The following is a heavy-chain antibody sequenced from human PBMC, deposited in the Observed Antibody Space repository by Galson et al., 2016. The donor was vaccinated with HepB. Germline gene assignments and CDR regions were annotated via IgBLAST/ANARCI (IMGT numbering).Heavy chain of an antibody. Sequence: SLRLSCAASGFTFSTYGMNWVRQAPGKGLEWVSYISDSSTHIYYIDSVRGRFTISRDNAKNSLYLQMNSLRDEDTAVYYCARDTAVYAGSSSMDVWGRGTTVTVSS. CDR3: ARDTAVYAGSSSMDV. D-gene: IGHD2-8*01. V-gene: IGHV3-48*02. CDR2: ISDSSTHI. CDR1: GFTFSTYG. J-gene: IGHJ6*02.